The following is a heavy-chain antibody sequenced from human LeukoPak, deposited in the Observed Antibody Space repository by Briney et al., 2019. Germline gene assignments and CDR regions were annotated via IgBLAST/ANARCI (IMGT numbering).Heavy chain of an antibody. CDR1: GVPFSNYY. V-gene: IGHV4-34*01. CDR3: TRAVAGHPD. CDR2: INHRGYT. D-gene: IGHD6-19*01. J-gene: IGHJ4*02. Sequence: PSETLSLTCGVSGVPFSNYYWSWVRQSPRQGLEWIGEINHRGYTNYNPSLKSRVTMSIDTSKNQFSLKLTSVTAADAGVYYCTRAVAGHPDWGQGTLVTVSS.